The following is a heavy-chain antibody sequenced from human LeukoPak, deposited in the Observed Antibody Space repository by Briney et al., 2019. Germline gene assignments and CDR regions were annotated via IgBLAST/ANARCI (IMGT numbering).Heavy chain of an antibody. CDR3: ARDRRWLQFRYFDL. D-gene: IGHD5-24*01. Sequence: SETLSLTCTVSGGSISSYYWSWIRQPAGKGLEWIGRIYSSGSTNYNPSLKSRVTMSVDTSENQFSLKLSSVTAADTAVYYCARDRRWLQFRYFDLWGRGTLVTVSS. J-gene: IGHJ2*01. V-gene: IGHV4-4*07. CDR1: GGSISSYY. CDR2: IYSSGST.